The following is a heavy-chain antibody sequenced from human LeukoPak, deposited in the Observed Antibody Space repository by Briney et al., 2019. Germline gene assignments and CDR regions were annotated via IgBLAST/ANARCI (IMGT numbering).Heavy chain of an antibody. D-gene: IGHD5-24*01. CDR2: INHSGST. CDR1: GYSNSSGYY. J-gene: IGHJ6*02. V-gene: IGHV4-38-2*02. CDR3: ARGRLATISPASYGMDV. Sequence: SETLSLTCTVSGYSNSSGYYWGWIRQPPGKGLEWIGEINHSGSTNYNPSLKSRVTISVDTSKNQFSLKLSSVTAADTAVYYCARGRLATISPASYGMDVWGQGTTVTVSS.